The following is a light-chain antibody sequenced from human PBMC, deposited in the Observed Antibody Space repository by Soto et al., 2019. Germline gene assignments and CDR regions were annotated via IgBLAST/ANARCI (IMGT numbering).Light chain of an antibody. CDR3: TSYTSSSTLDV. V-gene: IGLV2-14*01. J-gene: IGLJ1*01. Sequence: HSALAQPASVSGSPGQSTTTSCTGTSSDVGGYNYVSWYQQHPGKAPKLMIYEVSNRPLGVSNRFSGSKSGNTASLTISGLQAEDEADYYCTSYTSSSTLDVFGTGTKVTVL. CDR2: EVS. CDR1: SSDVGGYNY.